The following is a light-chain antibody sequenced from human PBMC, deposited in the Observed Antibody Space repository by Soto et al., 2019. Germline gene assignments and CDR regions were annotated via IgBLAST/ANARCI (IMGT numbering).Light chain of an antibody. Sequence: DIQMTQSPSSLSASVGNRVIITCRASESIGSHLNWYQQKPGQAPKALIYAVSSLHNGVPSRFSGSGSGTDFPLTTSSLQPEDFATYYCQQSYSAPQFTFGPGTKVEIK. V-gene: IGKV1-39*01. CDR2: AVS. CDR3: QQSYSAPQFT. J-gene: IGKJ3*01. CDR1: ESIGSH.